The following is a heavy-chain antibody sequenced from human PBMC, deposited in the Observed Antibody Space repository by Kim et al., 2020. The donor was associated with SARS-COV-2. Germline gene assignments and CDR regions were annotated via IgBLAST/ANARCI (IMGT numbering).Heavy chain of an antibody. CDR2: ISSSSSYI. J-gene: IGHJ4*02. V-gene: IGHV3-21*01. D-gene: IGHD2-15*01. Sequence: GGSLRLSCAASGFTFSSYSMHWVRQAPGKGLEWVSSISSSSSYIYYADSVKGRFTVSRDNAKNSLYLQMNSLRAEDTAVDYCARESHPPVDQWWLDGYFDYGGQGTLGTVSS. CDR3: ARESHPPVDQWWLDGYFDY. CDR1: GFTFSSYS.